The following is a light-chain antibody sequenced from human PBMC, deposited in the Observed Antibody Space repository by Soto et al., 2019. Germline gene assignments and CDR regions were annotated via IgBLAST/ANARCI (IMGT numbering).Light chain of an antibody. J-gene: IGKJ2*01. CDR1: QSVSSY. Sequence: EIVLTQSPATLSLSPGERATLSCRASQSVSSYLAWYQQKPGQDPRLLIYDASNRATGIPARFSGSGSGTDFTLTIISLEPEDFAVYFCQQRSNWPRTFGQGTKLEIK. CDR3: QQRSNWPRT. CDR2: DAS. V-gene: IGKV3-11*01.